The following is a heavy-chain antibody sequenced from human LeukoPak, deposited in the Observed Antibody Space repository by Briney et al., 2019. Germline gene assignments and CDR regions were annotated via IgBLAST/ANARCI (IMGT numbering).Heavy chain of an antibody. Sequence: GGSLRLSCEASGFTFTNAWMSWVRQAPGKGLEWVANIKQDGSEKYYVDSVKGRFTISRDNAKNSLYLQMKSLRAEDTAVYYCARTGYDSSGYLDYWGQGTLVTVSS. CDR2: IKQDGSEK. J-gene: IGHJ4*02. D-gene: IGHD3-22*01. V-gene: IGHV3-7*01. CDR3: ARTGYDSSGYLDY. CDR1: GFTFTNAW.